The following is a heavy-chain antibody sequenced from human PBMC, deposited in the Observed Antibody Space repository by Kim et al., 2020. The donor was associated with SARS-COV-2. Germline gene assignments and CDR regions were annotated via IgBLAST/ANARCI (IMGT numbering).Heavy chain of an antibody. Sequence: GSTTYATQFRGRAPMTKETSTSTVYVELSSLRSEDTAVYYCAREAKAFDPWGQGTLVTVSS. CDR2: GST. V-gene: IGHV1-46*01. J-gene: IGHJ5*02. CDR3: AREAKAFDP.